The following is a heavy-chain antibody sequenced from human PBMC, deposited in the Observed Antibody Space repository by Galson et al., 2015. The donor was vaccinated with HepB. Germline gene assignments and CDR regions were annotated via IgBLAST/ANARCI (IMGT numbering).Heavy chain of an antibody. D-gene: IGHD3-9*01. Sequence: SVKVSCKASGYTFTSYDINWVRQATGQGLEWMGWMNPNSGNTGYAQKFQGRVTMTRNTSISTAYMELSSLRSEDTAVYYCARRPLTGYYRPRPRRGYYYYMDVWGKGTTVTVSS. J-gene: IGHJ6*03. CDR3: ARRPLTGYYRPRPRRGYYYYMDV. CDR2: MNPNSGNT. V-gene: IGHV1-8*01. CDR1: GYTFTSYD.